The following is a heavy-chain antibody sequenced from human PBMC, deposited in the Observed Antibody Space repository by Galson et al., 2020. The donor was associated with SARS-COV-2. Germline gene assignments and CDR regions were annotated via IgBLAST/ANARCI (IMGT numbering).Heavy chain of an antibody. CDR2: IYKTGNT. J-gene: IGHJ6*02. V-gene: IGHV4-61*02. CDR3: ARGNSPCVTIFGVLTGTCGMDV. Sequence: SETLSLTCTVSGASISSGSYYWRWIRQPAGKGLEWIGRIYKTGNTNYNPSLWSQVTISVDTSKNQFSLKLTSVTAADTAVYYCARGNSPCVTIFGVLTGTCGMDVWGQGTTVTVSS. D-gene: IGHD3-3*01. CDR1: GASISSGSYY.